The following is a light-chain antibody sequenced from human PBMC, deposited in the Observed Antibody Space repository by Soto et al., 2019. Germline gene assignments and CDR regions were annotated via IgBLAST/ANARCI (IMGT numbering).Light chain of an antibody. J-gene: IGKJ1*01. CDR1: QSVGGSS. V-gene: IGKV3-20*01. CDR2: DTS. CDR3: QQYQNSPRT. Sequence: ETVLTQPPGTLSLSPGERATVSCRASQSVGGSSLAWYQQRPGQAPRLLIYDTSKRATGIPDRFSGSGSGTDFTLTISRLEPEDFAVYYCQQYQNSPRTFGQGTKVDIK.